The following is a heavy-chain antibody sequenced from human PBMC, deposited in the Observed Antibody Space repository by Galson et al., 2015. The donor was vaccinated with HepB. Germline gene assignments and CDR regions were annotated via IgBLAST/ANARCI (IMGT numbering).Heavy chain of an antibody. Sequence: SVKVSCKASGGTFSSYAISWVRQAPGQGLEWMGGIIPIFGTANYAQKFQGRVTITADESTSTAYMELSSLRSEDTAVYYCARGDIVVVPAARSYYYYMDVWGKGTTVTVSS. J-gene: IGHJ6*03. CDR3: ARGDIVVVPAARSYYYYMDV. V-gene: IGHV1-69*13. CDR2: IIPIFGTA. CDR1: GGTFSSYA. D-gene: IGHD2-2*01.